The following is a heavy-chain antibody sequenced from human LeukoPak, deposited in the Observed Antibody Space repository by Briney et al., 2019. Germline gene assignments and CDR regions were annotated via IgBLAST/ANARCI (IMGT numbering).Heavy chain of an antibody. J-gene: IGHJ4*02. Sequence: PSETLSLTCGVSGVSVSSNYAWSWVRQPPGKGLEWIGEIYYSGSTSYKSSLKRRVTMSVDKSKNQFSLTLSSVTAADTAVYYCARLPGIAESGKAADYWGQGTLVTVSS. D-gene: IGHD6-19*01. CDR2: IYYSGST. CDR1: GVSVSSNYA. CDR3: ARLPGIAESGKAADY. V-gene: IGHV4-4*02.